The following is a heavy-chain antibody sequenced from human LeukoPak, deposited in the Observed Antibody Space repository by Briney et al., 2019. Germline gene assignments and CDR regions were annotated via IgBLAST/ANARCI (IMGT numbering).Heavy chain of an antibody. D-gene: IGHD4-17*01. CDR2: IYYSGSP. Sequence: SETLSLTCTDSGGSISSYYWSWIRQPPGKGLEWIGYIYYSGSPNYNPSLKSRVTISVDTSKNQFSLKLSSVTAADTAVYYCARAEYGDRNFDYWGQGTLVTVSS. CDR1: GGSISSYY. J-gene: IGHJ4*02. CDR3: ARAEYGDRNFDY. V-gene: IGHV4-59*01.